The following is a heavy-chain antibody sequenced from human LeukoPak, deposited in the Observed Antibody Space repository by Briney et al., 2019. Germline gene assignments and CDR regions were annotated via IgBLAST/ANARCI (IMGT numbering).Heavy chain of an antibody. CDR3: ARVPVDTAITLAFDYYYYGMNV. CDR2: IKQDGSEK. D-gene: IGHD5-18*01. Sequence: GGSLTLSCAASGFTFSSYWMSWVRQAPGEGLEWVANIKQDGSEKYYVDSVKGRFTISRDNAKNSLYLQMNSLRAEDTAVYYCARVPVDTAITLAFDYYYYGMNVWGQGTTVTVSS. J-gene: IGHJ6*02. CDR1: GFTFSSYW. V-gene: IGHV3-7*01.